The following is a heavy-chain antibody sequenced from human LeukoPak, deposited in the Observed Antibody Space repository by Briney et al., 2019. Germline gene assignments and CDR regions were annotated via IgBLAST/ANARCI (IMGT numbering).Heavy chain of an antibody. Sequence: SETLSLTCAVYGGSFSGYYWSWIRQPPGKGVEWIGEINHSGSTNYNPSLKSRVTISVDTSKNQFSLKLSSVTAADTAVYYCASFYDSSGSSTWAPDYWGQGTLVTVSS. CDR1: GGSFSGYY. CDR2: INHSGST. CDR3: ASFYDSSGSSTWAPDY. J-gene: IGHJ4*02. D-gene: IGHD3-22*01. V-gene: IGHV4-34*01.